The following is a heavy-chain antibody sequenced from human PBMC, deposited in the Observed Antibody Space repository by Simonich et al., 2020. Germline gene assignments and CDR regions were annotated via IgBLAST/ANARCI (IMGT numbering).Heavy chain of an antibody. CDR3: ARGLLSGSYYAFDI. CDR1: GYTFTGYY. Sequence: QVQLVQSGAEVKKPGASVKVYCKSSGYTFTGYYMHWVGQAPGQGLDGMGGIKPNSGGTNDAQKLQGRVTMTRDTSISTAYMELSRLRSDDTAVYYCARGLLSGSYYAFDIWGQGTMVTVSS. V-gene: IGHV1-2*02. J-gene: IGHJ3*02. CDR2: IKPNSGGT. D-gene: IGHD1-26*01.